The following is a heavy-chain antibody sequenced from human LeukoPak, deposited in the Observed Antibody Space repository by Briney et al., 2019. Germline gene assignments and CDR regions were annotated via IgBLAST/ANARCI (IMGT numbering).Heavy chain of an antibody. V-gene: IGHV1-69*01. D-gene: IGHD3-9*01. CDR2: IIPIFGTA. CDR1: GGTFSSYA. CDR3: ARELLTTRHLDYFDY. J-gene: IGHJ4*02. Sequence: GSSVTVSCKASGGTFSSYAISWVRQAPGQGLEWMGGIIPIFGTANYAQKFQGRVTITADESTSTAYMELSSLRSEDTAVYYCARELLTTRHLDYFDYWGQGTLVTVSS.